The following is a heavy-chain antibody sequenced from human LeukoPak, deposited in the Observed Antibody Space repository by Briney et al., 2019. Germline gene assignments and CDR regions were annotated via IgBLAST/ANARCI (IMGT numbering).Heavy chain of an antibody. CDR3: ARLWGFGDPEPRYMDV. D-gene: IGHD3-10*01. V-gene: IGHV3-21*01. J-gene: IGHJ6*03. CDR1: GFTFSSYS. CDR2: ISSSSSYI. Sequence: GGSLRLSCAASGFTFSSYSMNWVRQAPGKGLEWVSSISSSSSYIYYADSVKGRFTISRDNAKNSLYLQMNSLRAEDTAVYYCARLWGFGDPEPRYMDVWGKGTTVTISS.